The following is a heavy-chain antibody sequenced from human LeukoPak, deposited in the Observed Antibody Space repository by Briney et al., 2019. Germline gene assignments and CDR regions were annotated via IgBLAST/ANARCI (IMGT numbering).Heavy chain of an antibody. D-gene: IGHD3-22*01. CDR2: ISYDGSNK. J-gene: IGHJ4*02. CDR3: AKDRAYYYDTSGSLGFGY. Sequence: GGSLRLSCAASGFTFSSYAMHWVRQAPGKGLEWVAVISYDGSNKYYADSVKGRFTISRDNSKNTLYLQMNSLRAEDTAVYYCAKDRAYYYDTSGSLGFGYWGQGTLVTVSS. V-gene: IGHV3-30*04. CDR1: GFTFSSYA.